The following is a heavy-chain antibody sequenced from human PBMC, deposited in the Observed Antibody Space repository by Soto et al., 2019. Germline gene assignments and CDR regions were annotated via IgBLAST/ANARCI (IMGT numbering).Heavy chain of an antibody. CDR2: IYYSGST. D-gene: IGHD5-18*01. J-gene: IGHJ4*02. V-gene: IGHV4-59*01. CDR3: ARGRGYSYGNFDY. Sequence: SETLSLTYTVSGGSISSYYWSWIRQPPGKGLEWIGYIYYSGSTNYNPSLKSRVTISVDTSKNQFSLKLSSVTAADTAVYYCARGRGYSYGNFDYWGQGTLVTVSS. CDR1: GGSISSYY.